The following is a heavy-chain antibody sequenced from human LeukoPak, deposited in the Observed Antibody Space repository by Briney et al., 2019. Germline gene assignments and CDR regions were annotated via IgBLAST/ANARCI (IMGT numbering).Heavy chain of an antibody. Sequence: GGSLRLSCAASGFTLSSYWMHWVRQAPGKGLGWVSRIESDGISTSNQATVKGRFTNSRYTAKNTLYLQMSSLRAEDTAVYQCAGYCSVGCHSSYSIDHWGPGTLVTVSS. CDR3: AGYCSVGCHSSYSIDH. CDR2: IESDGIST. J-gene: IGHJ4*02. V-gene: IGHV3-74*01. D-gene: IGHD2-15*01. CDR1: GFTLSSYW.